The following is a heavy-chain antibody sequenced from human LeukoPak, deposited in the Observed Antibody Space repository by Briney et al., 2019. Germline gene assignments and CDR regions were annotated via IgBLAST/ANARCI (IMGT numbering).Heavy chain of an antibody. V-gene: IGHV3-23*01. CDR1: GFTFSSYS. CDR2: ISGSGGST. CDR3: AKEIARGYSLFDY. Sequence: GGSLRLSCAASGFTFSSYSMNWVRQAPGKGLEWVSAISGSGGSTYYADSVKGRFTISRDNSKNTLYLQMNSLRVEDTAVYYCAKEIARGYSLFDYWGQGTLVTVSS. J-gene: IGHJ4*02. D-gene: IGHD5-18*01.